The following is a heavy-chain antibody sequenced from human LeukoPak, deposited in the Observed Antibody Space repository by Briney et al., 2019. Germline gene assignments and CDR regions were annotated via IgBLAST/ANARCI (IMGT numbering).Heavy chain of an antibody. Sequence: PGGSLRLSCAASGFTFSSYAMSWVRQAPGQGLEWVSAISGSGGSTYYADSVKGRFTISRDNSKNTLYLQMNSLRAEETAVYYCAKDRVVVVPAASDYWGQGTLVTVSS. V-gene: IGHV3-23*01. D-gene: IGHD2-2*01. CDR2: ISGSGGST. CDR1: GFTFSSYA. J-gene: IGHJ4*02. CDR3: AKDRVVVVPAASDY.